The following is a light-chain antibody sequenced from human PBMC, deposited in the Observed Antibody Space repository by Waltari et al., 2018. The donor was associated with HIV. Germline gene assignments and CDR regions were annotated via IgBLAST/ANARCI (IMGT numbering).Light chain of an antibody. CDR2: GAS. Sequence: ELILPQSPDTLSLSPGESATLSCRASQSVSSSHLAWYQQKPGQAPRLLIYGASSRATGIPDRFSGSGSGTDFILTISGLEPEDFAVYYCQQYGGSRWTFGQGTKVEIK. V-gene: IGKV3-20*01. CDR3: QQYGGSRWT. CDR1: QSVSSSH. J-gene: IGKJ1*01.